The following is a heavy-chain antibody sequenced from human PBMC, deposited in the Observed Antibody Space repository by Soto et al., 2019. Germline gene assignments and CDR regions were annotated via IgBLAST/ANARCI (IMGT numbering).Heavy chain of an antibody. CDR3: AREDILGTRSFDY. J-gene: IGHJ4*02. CDR2: ISSNSITI. D-gene: IGHD1-26*01. Sequence: GGSLRLSCAASGFPFSKYSMNWVRQAPGKGLEWVSYISSNSITIHDADSVRGRFTISRDNAKNSLYLQMNSLRDEDTAVYYCAREDILGTRSFDYWGQGTLVTVSS. CDR1: GFPFSKYS. V-gene: IGHV3-48*02.